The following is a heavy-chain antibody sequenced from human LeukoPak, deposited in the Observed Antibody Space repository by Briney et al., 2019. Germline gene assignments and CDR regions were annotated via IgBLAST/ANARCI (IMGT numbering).Heavy chain of an antibody. CDR2: IKQDGSEQ. J-gene: IGHJ4*02. CDR1: GFTFSDYW. Sequence: GGSLRLSCAASGFTFSDYWVNWVRQAPGKGLEWVANIKQDGSEQYYLDSVKGRFIISRDNAKNSLHLLMNRLRAEDTAVYYCARSVGGDYEGLNLDFWGQGTLVTVSS. D-gene: IGHD4-17*01. V-gene: IGHV3-7*01. CDR3: ARSVGGDYEGLNLDF.